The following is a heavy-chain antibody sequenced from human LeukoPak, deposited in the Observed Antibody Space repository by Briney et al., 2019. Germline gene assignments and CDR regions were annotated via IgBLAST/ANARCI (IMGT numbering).Heavy chain of an antibody. J-gene: IGHJ4*02. Sequence: ASVKVSCKASGYTFNTYSITWVRQAPGQGLEWMGWINPNSGGTNYAQKFQGRVTMTRDTSISTAYMELSRLRSDDTAVYYCARDLFDVAMIVVVNPDYWGQGTLVTVSS. D-gene: IGHD3-22*01. V-gene: IGHV1-2*02. CDR1: GYTFNTYS. CDR3: ARDLFDVAMIVVVNPDY. CDR2: INPNSGGT.